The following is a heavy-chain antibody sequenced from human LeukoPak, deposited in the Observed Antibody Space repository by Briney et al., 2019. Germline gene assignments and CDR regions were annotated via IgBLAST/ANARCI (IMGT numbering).Heavy chain of an antibody. Sequence: GGSLRLSCAASGFTFSSYAMSWVRQAPGKGLEWVSTISDSGGSAYYADSVKGRFTISRDNSKNTLYLQMNSLRAEDTAVYYCAKRGLGDREAFDIWGQGTMVTVSS. CDR3: AKRGLGDREAFDI. J-gene: IGHJ3*02. CDR1: GFTFSSYA. V-gene: IGHV3-23*01. CDR2: ISDSGGSA. D-gene: IGHD2-21*02.